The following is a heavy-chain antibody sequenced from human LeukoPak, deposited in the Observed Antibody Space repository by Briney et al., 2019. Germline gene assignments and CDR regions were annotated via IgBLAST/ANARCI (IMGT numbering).Heavy chain of an antibody. V-gene: IGHV1-2*02. CDR2: INPHSGGT. J-gene: IGHJ4*02. CDR1: GYTFSGYS. Sequence: ASVKVSCTASGYTFSGYSIHWVRQAPGQRLEWMGWINPHSGGTYYAQKFQGRVTMTRDTSITTVYMDLSRLRSDDTALYYCARVLLASTTNPFDYWGRGTLVIVSS. CDR3: ARVLLASTTNPFDY. D-gene: IGHD2/OR15-2a*01.